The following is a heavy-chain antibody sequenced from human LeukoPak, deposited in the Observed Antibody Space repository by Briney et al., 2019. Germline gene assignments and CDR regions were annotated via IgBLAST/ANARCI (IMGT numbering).Heavy chain of an antibody. CDR1: GYSISSGYY. D-gene: IGHD2-21*02. V-gene: IGHV4-38-2*02. Sequence: SETLSLTCTVSGYSISSGYYWGWIRQPPGKGLEWIGSIYHSGSTYYNPSLKSRVTISVDTSKNQFSLKLSSVTAADTAVYYCARGGDCGGDCYRHAYYYYMDVWGKGTTVTVSS. J-gene: IGHJ6*03. CDR2: IYHSGST. CDR3: ARGGDCGGDCYRHAYYYYMDV.